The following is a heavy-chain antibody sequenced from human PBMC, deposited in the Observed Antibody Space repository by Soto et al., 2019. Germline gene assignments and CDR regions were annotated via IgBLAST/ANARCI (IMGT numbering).Heavy chain of an antibody. V-gene: IGHV4-4*02. CDR3: TTKPVGLNLGFQS. CDR1: GASVSSGGW. J-gene: IGHJ4*02. D-gene: IGHD1-26*01. CDR2: IYHSGST. Sequence: QVQLQESGPGLVEPSGTLSLTCTVSGASVSSGGWWTWLRQPPGKGLEWIGEIYHSGSTNYNPSLTSRVSMSLDNYKNQFSLRLNYVTAADTALYYCTTKPVGLNLGFQSWGQGTLVTVSS.